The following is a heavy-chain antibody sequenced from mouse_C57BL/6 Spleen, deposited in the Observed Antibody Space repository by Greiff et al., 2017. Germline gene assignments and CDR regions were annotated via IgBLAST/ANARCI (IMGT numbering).Heavy chain of an antibody. J-gene: IGHJ2*01. CDR2: IDPSDSYT. CDR3: ARRATVVARGFFDY. CDR1: GYTFTSYW. Sequence: QVQLQQPGAELVKPGASVKLSCKASGYTFTSYWMQWVKQRPGQGLEWIGEIDPSDSYTNYNQKFKGKATLTVDTSSSTAYMQLSSLTSEDSAVYYCARRATVVARGFFDYWGQGTTLTVSS. V-gene: IGHV1-50*01. D-gene: IGHD1-1*01.